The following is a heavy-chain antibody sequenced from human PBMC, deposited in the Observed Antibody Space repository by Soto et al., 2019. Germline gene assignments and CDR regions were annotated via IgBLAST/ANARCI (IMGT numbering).Heavy chain of an antibody. Sequence: GGSLRLSCAASGFTFSSYSMNWVRQAPGKGLEWVSSISSSSSYIYYADSVKGRFTISRDNSKNMLYLQMNSLRAEDTAVYYCGKERRVTGPSDFDYWGQGTLVTVSS. J-gene: IGHJ4*02. CDR3: GKERRVTGPSDFDY. CDR1: GFTFSSYS. D-gene: IGHD2-21*02. CDR2: ISSSSSYI. V-gene: IGHV3-21*04.